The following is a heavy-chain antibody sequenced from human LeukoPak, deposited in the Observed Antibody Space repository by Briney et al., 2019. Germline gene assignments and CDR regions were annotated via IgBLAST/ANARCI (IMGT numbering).Heavy chain of an antibody. D-gene: IGHD5-18*01. Sequence: GGSLRLSCAASGFTFSSYAMSWVRQAPGKGLEWVSAISGSGGSTYYADSVKGRFTISRDNSKNTLYLQMNSLRAEDTAVYYCAKVVPDVDTAMVPSQIYYYYGMDVWGQGTTVTVSS. CDR1: GFTFSSYA. V-gene: IGHV3-23*01. J-gene: IGHJ6*02. CDR3: AKVVPDVDTAMVPSQIYYYYGMDV. CDR2: ISGSGGST.